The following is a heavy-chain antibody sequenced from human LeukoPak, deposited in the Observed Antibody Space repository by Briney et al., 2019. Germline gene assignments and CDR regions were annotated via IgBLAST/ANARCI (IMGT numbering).Heavy chain of an antibody. Sequence: SETLSLTCTVSDGSISGYYWTWIRQPPGKGLEWIGFTHYTGSTSYSPSLNSRGTISVDMSKNQFSLRLNSVTAADTAVYYCARLSGSYSLYYYYMDVWGRGTTVTVSS. CDR2: THYTGST. V-gene: IGHV4-59*01. CDR3: ARLSGSYSLYYYYMDV. CDR1: DGSISGYY. D-gene: IGHD1-26*01. J-gene: IGHJ6*03.